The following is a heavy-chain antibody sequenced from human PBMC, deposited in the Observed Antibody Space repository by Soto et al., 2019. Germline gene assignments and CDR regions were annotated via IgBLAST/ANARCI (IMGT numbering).Heavy chain of an antibody. CDR3: AREGGIVGATAADY. D-gene: IGHD1-26*01. CDR2: IYYSGST. J-gene: IGHJ4*02. CDR1: GGSISSGGYY. V-gene: IGHV4-31*03. Sequence: QVQLQESGPGLVKPSQTLSLTCTVSGGSISSGGYYWSWIRQHPGKGLEWIGYIYYSGSTYYNPSLTSRVTLSADTSKNQFSLKLSSVTAADTAVYYCAREGGIVGATAADYWGQGTLVTVSS.